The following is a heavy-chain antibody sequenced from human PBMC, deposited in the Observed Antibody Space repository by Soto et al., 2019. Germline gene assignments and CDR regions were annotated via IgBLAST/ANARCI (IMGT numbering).Heavy chain of an antibody. CDR2: ITWNSGSV. CDR3: AKVLGGGNCSGGTCYSVGYFDY. CDR1: GFTFDDYA. J-gene: IGHJ4*02. Sequence: EVHLVESGGGLVQPGRSLRLSCAASGFTFDDYAMHWVRQAPGKGLEWVAGITWNSGSVDYADSVKGRSTISRDNAKNSLYLQMNSLTADDTAFYYCAKVLGGGNCSGGTCYSVGYFDYWGQGTLVTVSS. V-gene: IGHV3-9*01. D-gene: IGHD2-15*01.